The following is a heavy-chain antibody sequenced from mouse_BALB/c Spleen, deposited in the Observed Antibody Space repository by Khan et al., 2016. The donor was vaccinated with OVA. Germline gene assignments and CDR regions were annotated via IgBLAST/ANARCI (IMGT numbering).Heavy chain of an antibody. CDR2: IYPFNDDT. D-gene: IGHD1-1*01. CDR3: APVGNYYVSFAY. CDR1: GFTFTSYV. Sequence: VQLQQSGPELVKPGASVKMSCKASGFTFTSYVMHWVKQKPGLGLEWIGYIYPFNDDTKYNEKFKGKATLTSDKSSSTAHMELSSLTSEDSAVYYCAPVGNYYVSFAYWGQGTLVTVSA. J-gene: IGHJ3*01. V-gene: IGHV1S136*01.